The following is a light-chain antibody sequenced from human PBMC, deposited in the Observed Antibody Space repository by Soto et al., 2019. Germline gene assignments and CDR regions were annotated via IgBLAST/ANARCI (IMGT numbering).Light chain of an antibody. CDR1: QSISNY. CDR3: QQTYTAPWT. CDR2: AAS. V-gene: IGKV1-39*01. Sequence: DIQMTQSPSSLSASVGDRVTITCRASQSISNYLNWYQQKPGKAPKLLINAASSLQSGVPSSFSGSGSGTDFFLTISSLQPEDFATYYCQQTYTAPWTFGQGTKVEIK. J-gene: IGKJ1*01.